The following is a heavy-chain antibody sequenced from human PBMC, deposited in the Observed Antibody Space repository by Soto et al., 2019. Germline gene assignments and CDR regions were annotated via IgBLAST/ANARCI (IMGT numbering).Heavy chain of an antibody. Sequence: QVQLVQSGAEVKKPGSSVKVSCKASGGTFSSYAISWVRQAPGQGLEWMGGIIPIFGTANYAQKFQGRVTITADESTSTAYMELSSLRSEDTAVYYCARGVRYDFWSGYSNTYYYYGMDVWGQGTTVTVSS. V-gene: IGHV1-69*01. D-gene: IGHD3-3*01. J-gene: IGHJ6*02. CDR1: GGTFSSYA. CDR2: IIPIFGTA. CDR3: ARGVRYDFWSGYSNTYYYYGMDV.